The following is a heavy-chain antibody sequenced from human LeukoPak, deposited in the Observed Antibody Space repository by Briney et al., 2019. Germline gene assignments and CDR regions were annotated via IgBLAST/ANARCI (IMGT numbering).Heavy chain of an antibody. D-gene: IGHD4-17*01. CDR1: GFTFRSHG. Sequence: GRSLRLSCAASGFTFRSHGMHWVRQAPGKGLEWVSGISGSGGGTFYADSVRGRFTISRDNSKNTVYLQMNGLRAEDTAVYYCAKSATTVTSNFDYWGQGTLVTVSS. CDR2: ISGSGGGT. V-gene: IGHV3-23*01. CDR3: AKSATTVTSNFDY. J-gene: IGHJ4*02.